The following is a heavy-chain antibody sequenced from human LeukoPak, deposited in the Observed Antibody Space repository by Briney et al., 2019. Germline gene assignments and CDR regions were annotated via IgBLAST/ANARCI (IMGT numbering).Heavy chain of an antibody. Sequence: SETLPLTCSVSGGFISGYHWSWIRQAPGQGLEWIGYISYTGTTNYNPSLKSRVTISVDTSRNQFSLRLSSVSAADTALYYCARDLRSGYSPEGFSWLDPWGQGTLVTVSS. CDR3: ARDLRSGYSPEGFSWLDP. J-gene: IGHJ5*02. CDR1: GGFISGYH. CDR2: ISYTGTT. D-gene: IGHD5-12*01. V-gene: IGHV4-59*01.